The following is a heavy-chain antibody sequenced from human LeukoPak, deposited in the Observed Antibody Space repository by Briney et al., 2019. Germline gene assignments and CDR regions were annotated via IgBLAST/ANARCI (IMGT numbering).Heavy chain of an antibody. CDR2: IIPIFGTA. D-gene: IGHD3-3*01. J-gene: IGHJ4*02. CDR3: ASGLTRYFDY. CDR1: GGTFSSYA. V-gene: IGHV1-69*05. Sequence: GASVKVSCKASGGTFSSYAISWVRQAPGQGLEWMGRIIPIFGTANYAQKFQGRVTITTDESTSTAYMELSSLRSEDTAVYYCASGLTRYFDYWGQGTLDTVSS.